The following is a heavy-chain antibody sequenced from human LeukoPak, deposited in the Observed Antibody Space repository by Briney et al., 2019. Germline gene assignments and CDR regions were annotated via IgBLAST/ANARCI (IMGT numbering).Heavy chain of an antibody. CDR1: RGTFSSYA. Sequence: GASVKVSCKASRGTFSSYAISWVRQAPGQEREWMGGIIPIFGTAHSAQKFQGRGTITTDECTSTAYMELSSLRSEDTAVYYCARDSSGYREPPYYFDYWGQGTLVTVSS. CDR3: ARDSSGYREPPYYFDY. J-gene: IGHJ4*02. V-gene: IGHV1-69*05. CDR2: IIPIFGTA. D-gene: IGHD3-22*01.